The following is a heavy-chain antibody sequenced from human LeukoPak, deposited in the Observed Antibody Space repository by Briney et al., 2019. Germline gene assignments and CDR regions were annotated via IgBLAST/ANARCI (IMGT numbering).Heavy chain of an antibody. CDR3: ARDGPGSTSTMDY. V-gene: IGHV1-2*02. CDR2: INPNSGGT. J-gene: IGHJ4*02. D-gene: IGHD5-24*01. Sequence: GASVKVSCKASGYVFTDYYIHWVRQAPGQGLERLGWINPNSGGTNYAQKLQGRVTMTRDTSISTAYMELSSLTSDDTAVYYCARDGPGSTSTMDYWGQGTLVTVSS. CDR1: GYVFTDYY.